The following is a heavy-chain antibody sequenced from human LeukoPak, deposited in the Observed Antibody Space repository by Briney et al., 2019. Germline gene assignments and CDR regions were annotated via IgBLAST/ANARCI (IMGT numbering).Heavy chain of an antibody. CDR3: ARVRDYFDP. D-gene: IGHD3-10*01. Sequence: PSETLSLTCTVSGDSISSGSYYWSWIRQPAGKGLEWIGRIYTSGSTNYNPSLKSRVTISVDTSKNQFSLKLSSVTAADTAVYYCARVRDYFDPWGQGTLVTVSS. J-gene: IGHJ5*02. CDR2: IYTSGST. CDR1: GDSISSGSYY. V-gene: IGHV4-61*02.